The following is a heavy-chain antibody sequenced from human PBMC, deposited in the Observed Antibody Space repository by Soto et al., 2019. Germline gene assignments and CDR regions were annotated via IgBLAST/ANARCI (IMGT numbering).Heavy chain of an antibody. Sequence: EVQLLESGGGLVQPGGSLRLSCAASGFTFSSYAMSWVRQAPGKGLEWVSAISGSGGSTYYADSVKGRFTISRDNSKNTLYLQRKGLGAGAPAVYYWAKGEGGWGQGTLVTVSS. D-gene: IGHD3-16*01. CDR1: GFTFSSYA. CDR3: AKGEGG. CDR2: ISGSGGST. V-gene: IGHV3-23*01. J-gene: IGHJ4*02.